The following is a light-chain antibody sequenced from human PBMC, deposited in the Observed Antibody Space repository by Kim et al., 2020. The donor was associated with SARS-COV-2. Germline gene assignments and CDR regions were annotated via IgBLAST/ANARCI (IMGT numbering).Light chain of an antibody. CDR3: QQYSSLPLT. CDR2: GVS. Sequence: SQGERATVSCRARRSVASNYLAWYQQKPGQAPRILIFGVSSRATGIPDRFSGSGSGTEYSLTINRLEPEDFAVYYCQQYSSLPLTFGGGTKVDIK. CDR1: RSVASNY. J-gene: IGKJ4*01. V-gene: IGKV3-20*01.